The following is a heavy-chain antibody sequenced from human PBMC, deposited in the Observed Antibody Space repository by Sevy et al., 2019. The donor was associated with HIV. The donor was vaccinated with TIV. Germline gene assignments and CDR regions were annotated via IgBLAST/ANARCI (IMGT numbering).Heavy chain of an antibody. D-gene: IGHD3-22*01. CDR3: ARGLLFYYDSSGYYYDY. CDR1: GYTFTSYG. Sequence: ASVKVSCKASGYTFTSYGISWVRQAPGQGLEWMGWISAYNGNRNYAQKLQGRVTMTTDTSTSTAYMELRSLRSDDTAVYYCARGLLFYYDSSGYYYDYWGQGTLVTVSS. V-gene: IGHV1-18*01. J-gene: IGHJ4*02. CDR2: ISAYNGNR.